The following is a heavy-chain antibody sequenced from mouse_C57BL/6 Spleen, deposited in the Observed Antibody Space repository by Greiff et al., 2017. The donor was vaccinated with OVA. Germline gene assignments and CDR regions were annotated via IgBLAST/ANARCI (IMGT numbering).Heavy chain of an antibody. J-gene: IGHJ4*01. D-gene: IGHD1-1*01. CDR1: GYTFTSYW. CDR2: IDPADSYT. Sequence: QVQLQQPGAELVMPGASVKLSCKASGYTFTSYWMHWVKQRPGQGLEWIGEIDPADSYTNYNRKFKGKSTLTVDKSSSTAYMQLSSLTSEDSAFYYCARWRDNGSSYARDYWGQGTSVTGSS. V-gene: IGHV1-69*01. CDR3: ARWRDNGSSYARDY.